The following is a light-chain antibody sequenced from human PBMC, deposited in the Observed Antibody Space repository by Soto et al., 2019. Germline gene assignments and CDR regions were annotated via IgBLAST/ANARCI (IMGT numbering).Light chain of an antibody. CDR2: AAS. CDR1: RNISTY. CDR3: QQSYSTPIT. V-gene: IGKV1-39*01. J-gene: IGKJ3*01. Sequence: DIQMTQSPSSLSASVGDRVTITCRASRNISTYLNWYQQIPGKAPKLLIHAASSLQSGVPSRFSGSGSGTDFTLTISSLQPADFATYYCQQSYSTPITFGPGTKVDIK.